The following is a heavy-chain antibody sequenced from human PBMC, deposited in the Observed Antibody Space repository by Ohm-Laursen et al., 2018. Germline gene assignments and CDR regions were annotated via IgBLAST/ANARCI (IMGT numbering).Heavy chain of an antibody. Sequence: SLRLSCTASGFTFSSYSMNWVRQAPGKGLEWVSSISSSSSYISYADSVKGRFTISRDNAKNSLYLQMNSLRAEDTAVYYCARHYDFWSGYFLVYYYYGMDVWGQGTTVTVSS. D-gene: IGHD3-3*01. J-gene: IGHJ6*02. CDR1: GFTFSSYS. CDR3: ARHYDFWSGYFLVYYYYGMDV. CDR2: ISSSSSYI. V-gene: IGHV3-21*01.